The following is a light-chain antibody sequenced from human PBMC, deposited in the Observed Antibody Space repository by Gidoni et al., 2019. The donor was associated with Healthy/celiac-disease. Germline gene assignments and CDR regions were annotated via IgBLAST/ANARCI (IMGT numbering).Light chain of an antibody. J-gene: IGKJ5*01. Sequence: DIQMTQSPSSLSASVGDRVTITCRASQSISRYLNWYQQKPGKAPKLLIYTASSLQSGVPSRFSGSGSGTDFTLTISSLQLEDFATYYCQQSYSTPPITFXQXTRLEIK. CDR2: TAS. CDR1: QSISRY. V-gene: IGKV1-39*01. CDR3: QQSYSTPPIT.